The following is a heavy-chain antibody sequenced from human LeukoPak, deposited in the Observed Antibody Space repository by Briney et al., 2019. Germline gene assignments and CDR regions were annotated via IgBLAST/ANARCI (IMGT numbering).Heavy chain of an antibody. CDR2: IGNDAKTT. CDR3: AKEYTGTFSPFPSYFDN. J-gene: IGHJ4*02. CDR1: GFTFSSFG. Sequence: GRSLRLSCAASGFTFSSFGMHWVRQAPGKGLQWVAVIGNDAKTTYYADSVKGRFTISRDNSKNTLYLQMNSLRAEDTAIYYCAKEYTGTFSPFPSYFDNWGQGTLVTVSS. D-gene: IGHD1-26*01. V-gene: IGHV3-33*06.